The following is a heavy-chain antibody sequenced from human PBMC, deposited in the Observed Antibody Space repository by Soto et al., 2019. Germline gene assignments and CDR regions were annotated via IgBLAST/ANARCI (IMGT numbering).Heavy chain of an antibody. Sequence: QVQLVQSVAEVKKPGASVKVSCKASGYTFTSYAMHWVRQAPGQRLEWMGWINAGNGNTKYSQKFQGRVTITRDTSASTAYMELSSLRSEDTAVYYCARVREITSGSYWRGYYGMDVWGQGTTVTVSS. J-gene: IGHJ6*02. CDR2: INAGNGNT. CDR1: GYTFTSYA. V-gene: IGHV1-3*01. D-gene: IGHD1-26*01. CDR3: ARVREITSGSYWRGYYGMDV.